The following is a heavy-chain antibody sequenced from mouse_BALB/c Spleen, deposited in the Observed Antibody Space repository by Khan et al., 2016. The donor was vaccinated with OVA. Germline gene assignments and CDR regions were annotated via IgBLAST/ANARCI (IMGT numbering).Heavy chain of an antibody. D-gene: IGHD4-1*01. CDR2: ISSGGDYT. V-gene: IGHV5-6*01. CDR1: GFTFSNYG. Sequence: EVELVESGGDLAKPGGSLKLSCAASGFTFSNYGMSWVRQTPDKRLEWVATISSGGDYTYYPDGVKGRFTISRDNATNTLYLQMSSLKSEDTANYHCASHLTGSFAYWGQGTLVTVSA. J-gene: IGHJ3*01. CDR3: ASHLTGSFAY.